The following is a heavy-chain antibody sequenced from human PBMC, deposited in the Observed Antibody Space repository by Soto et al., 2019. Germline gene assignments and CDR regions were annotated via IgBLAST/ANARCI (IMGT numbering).Heavy chain of an antibody. V-gene: IGHV4-59*11. Sequence: KTSETLSLTCTVSGDSISSHYWSWIRQPPGKGLEWIGFGSTKYNPSLKRRISISVDTSKNQFSLNLTSATAADTAVYYCARVSTSASGSYYTLDYWGQGTLVTVSS. D-gene: IGHD3-10*01. CDR3: ARVSTSASGSYYTLDY. CDR2: GST. CDR1: GDSISSHY. J-gene: IGHJ4*02.